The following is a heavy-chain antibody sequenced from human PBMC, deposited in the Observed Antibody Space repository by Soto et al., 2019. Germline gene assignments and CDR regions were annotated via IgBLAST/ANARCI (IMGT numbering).Heavy chain of an antibody. Sequence: SETLSLTCAVSGGSISSGGYSWSWIRQPPGKGLEWIGYIYHSGSTYYNPSLKSRVTISVDRSKNQFSLKLSSVTAADTAVYYCAREGSYYDSSGYTRDAFDIWGQGTMVTVPS. CDR1: GGSISSGGYS. D-gene: IGHD3-22*01. J-gene: IGHJ3*02. CDR3: AREGSYYDSSGYTRDAFDI. CDR2: IYHSGST. V-gene: IGHV4-30-2*01.